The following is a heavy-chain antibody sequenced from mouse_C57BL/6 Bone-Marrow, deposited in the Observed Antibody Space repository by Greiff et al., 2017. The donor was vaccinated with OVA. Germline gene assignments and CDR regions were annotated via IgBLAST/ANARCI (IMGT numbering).Heavy chain of an antibody. CDR2: IDPENGDT. V-gene: IGHV14-4*01. D-gene: IGHD1-1*01. CDR3: TTLRDYYGSSPYYFDY. Sequence: EVQLQQSGAELVRPGASVKLSCTASGFNIKDDYMHWVKQRPEQGLEWIGWIDPENGDTEYASKFQGKATITADTSSNTAYLQLSSLTSEDTAVYYCTTLRDYYGSSPYYFDYWGQGTTLTVSS. J-gene: IGHJ2*01. CDR1: GFNIKDDY.